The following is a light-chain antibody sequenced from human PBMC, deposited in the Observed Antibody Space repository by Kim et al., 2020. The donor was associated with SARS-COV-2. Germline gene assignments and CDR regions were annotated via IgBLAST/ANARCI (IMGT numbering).Light chain of an antibody. Sequence: EIVLTQSPGTLSLSPGERATLSCRARQTVSSSYLAWYQQKPGQAPSLLIYGASSRATDIPDRFSGSGSGTDFTLTISRLEPEDFAVYYCQQYGSTPRTFGQGTKVDIK. CDR1: QTVSSSY. J-gene: IGKJ1*01. CDR3: QQYGSTPRT. CDR2: GAS. V-gene: IGKV3-20*01.